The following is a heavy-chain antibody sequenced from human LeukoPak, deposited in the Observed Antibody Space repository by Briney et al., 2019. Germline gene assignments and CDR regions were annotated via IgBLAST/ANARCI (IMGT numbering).Heavy chain of an antibody. CDR3: ARAVQVTTGGLFDY. V-gene: IGHV1-69*06. D-gene: IGHD4-17*01. Sequence: SVKVSCKASGGTFNNYAISWVRQAPGQGLEWMGGIIPIFDTANYAQKFQGRVTITADKSTSTAYMELSSLRSEDTAVYYCARAVQVTTGGLFDYWGQGTLVTVSS. CDR2: IIPIFDTA. J-gene: IGHJ4*02. CDR1: GGTFNNYA.